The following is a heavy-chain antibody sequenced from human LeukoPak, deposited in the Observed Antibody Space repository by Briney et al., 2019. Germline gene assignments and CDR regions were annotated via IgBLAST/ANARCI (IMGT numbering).Heavy chain of an antibody. CDR3: AKGGLRYFDWLPSIGDYFDY. CDR2: IRYDGSNK. CDR1: GFTFSSYG. D-gene: IGHD3-9*01. V-gene: IGHV3-30*02. Sequence: GGSLRLSCAASGFTFSSYGMHWVRQAPGKGLEWVAFIRYDGSNKYYADSVKGRFTISRDNSKNTLYLQMNSLRAEDTAVYYCAKGGLRYFDWLPSIGDYFDYWGQGPLVTVSS. J-gene: IGHJ4*02.